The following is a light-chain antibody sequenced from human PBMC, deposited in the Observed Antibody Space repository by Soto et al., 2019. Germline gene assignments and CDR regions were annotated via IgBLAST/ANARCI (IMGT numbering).Light chain of an antibody. Sequence: QSALTQPASVSGSVGQSITISCTGTSSDVGGYDFVSWYQHHPGKAPKLIIYEVRTRPSGVSDRFSGSKSGNTASLTISGLQAEDEADYFCATWDDSLNGFYVFGTGTKLTVL. CDR2: EVR. CDR1: SSDVGGYDF. CDR3: ATWDDSLNGFYV. J-gene: IGLJ1*01. V-gene: IGLV2-14*01.